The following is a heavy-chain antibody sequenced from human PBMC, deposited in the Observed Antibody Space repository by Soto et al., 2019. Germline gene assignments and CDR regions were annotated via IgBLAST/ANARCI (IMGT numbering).Heavy chain of an antibody. CDR3: AKDPNGDYVGAFDS. V-gene: IGHV4-34*01. Sequence: PSETLSLTCAVYGGSFSGYYWTWIRQPPGTGLEWIGEINHSGSTNYNPSLKSRVTISVVTSRNTVFLHMNSLRADDTAVYYCAKDPNGDYVGAFDSWGQGTLVTVSS. D-gene: IGHD4-17*01. CDR2: INHSGST. J-gene: IGHJ4*02. CDR1: GGSFSGYY.